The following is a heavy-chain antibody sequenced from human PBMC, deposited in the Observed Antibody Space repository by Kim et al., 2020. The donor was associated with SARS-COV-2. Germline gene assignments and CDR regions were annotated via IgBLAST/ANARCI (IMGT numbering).Heavy chain of an antibody. D-gene: IGHD1-26*01. Sequence: GGSLRLSCVASGFTFSSYAMHWVRQAPGKGLEWVALIWSDGSQTFYGKSVKGRFTISRDNSKNTLYLQMNSLRVEDTAVYYCARGVWELPTWGQGTLVTVSS. CDR2: IWSDGSQT. V-gene: IGHV3-33*08. CDR1: GFTFSSYA. J-gene: IGHJ5*02. CDR3: ARGVWELPT.